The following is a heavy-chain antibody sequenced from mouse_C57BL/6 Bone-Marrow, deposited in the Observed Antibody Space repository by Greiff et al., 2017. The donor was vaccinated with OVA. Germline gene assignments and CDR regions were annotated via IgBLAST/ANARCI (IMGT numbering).Heavy chain of an antibody. CDR3: ATGWLLRPAWFAY. CDR2: IFPGSGST. D-gene: IGHD2-3*01. CDR1: GYTFTDYY. Sequence: VQLQQSGPELAKPGASVKISCKASGYTFTDYYINWVKQRPGQGLEWIGWIFPGSGSTYYNEKFKGKATLTVDKSSSTAYMLLSSLTSEDSAVYFCATGWLLRPAWFAYWGQGTLVTVSA. J-gene: IGHJ3*01. V-gene: IGHV1-75*01.